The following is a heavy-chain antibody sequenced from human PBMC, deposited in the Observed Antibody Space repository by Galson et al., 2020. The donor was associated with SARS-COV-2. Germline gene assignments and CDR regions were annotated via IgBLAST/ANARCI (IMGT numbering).Heavy chain of an antibody. CDR2: IYTSGST. Sequence: ETLSLTCTVSGGSISSYYWSWIRQPAGKGLEWIGRIYTSGSTNYNPSLKSRVTMSVDTSKNQFSLKLSSVTAADTAVYYCAREYYYGSGSYYGLYYYYYGMDVWGQGTTVTVSS. CDR1: GGSISSYY. CDR3: AREYYYGSGSYYGLYYYYYGMDV. D-gene: IGHD3-10*01. V-gene: IGHV4-4*07. J-gene: IGHJ6*02.